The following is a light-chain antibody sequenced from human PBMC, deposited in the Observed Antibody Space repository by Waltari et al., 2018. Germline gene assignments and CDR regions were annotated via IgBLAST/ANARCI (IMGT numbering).Light chain of an antibody. CDR3: MQSLQAVWT. Sequence: QILLQSNGNNYLDWYLQKPWQSPQHLIYLGSNRASRVPDRFSGTGSSTDVTLKISRGGADDVGVYYCMQSLQAVWTFGQGTKVEIK. CDR1: QILLQSNGNNY. J-gene: IGKJ1*01. V-gene: IGKV2-28*01. CDR2: LGS.